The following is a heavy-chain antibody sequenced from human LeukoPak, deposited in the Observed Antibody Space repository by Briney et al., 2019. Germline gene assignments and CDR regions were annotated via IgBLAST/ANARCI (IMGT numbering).Heavy chain of an antibody. CDR2: ISGSGGST. V-gene: IGHV3-23*01. D-gene: IGHD4-17*01. J-gene: IGHJ4*02. CDR1: GFTFSDYA. CDR3: AKSVESAVTTNPYFDY. Sequence: GGSLRLSCAASGFTFSDYAMSWVRQALGKGLKWVSVISGSGGSTYNVDPVKGRFTISRDNSKNTPYLQMNSLRAEDTAVYYCAKSVESAVTTNPYFDYWGQGILVTVSS.